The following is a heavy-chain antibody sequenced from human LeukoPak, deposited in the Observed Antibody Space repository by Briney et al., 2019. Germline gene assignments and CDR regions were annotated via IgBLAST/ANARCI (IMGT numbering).Heavy chain of an antibody. CDR3: ARDRPGDTAMSPSFDY. CDR1: GYTFTSYY. Sequence: ASVKVSCKASGYTFTSYYMHCVRQAPGQGLEWMGIINPSGGSTSYAQKFQGRVTMTRDTSTSTVYMELSSLRSEDTAVYYCARDRPGDTAMSPSFDYWGQGTLVTVSS. J-gene: IGHJ4*02. D-gene: IGHD5-18*01. CDR2: INPSGGST. V-gene: IGHV1-46*01.